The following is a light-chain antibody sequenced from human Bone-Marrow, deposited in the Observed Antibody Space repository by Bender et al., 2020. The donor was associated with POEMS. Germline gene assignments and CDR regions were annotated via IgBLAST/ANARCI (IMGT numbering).Light chain of an antibody. CDR3: QVWDGSSVHWV. CDR2: DDR. CDR1: NLGSKS. Sequence: SYVLAQPRSLSVAPGQTAIITCGGNNLGSKSVHWYQQRPGQAPVLVVYDDRDRPSGIPERFSGSKFGNTATLTISRVEAGDEGHYYCQVWDGSSVHWVFGGGTKLTVL. J-gene: IGLJ3*02. V-gene: IGLV3-21*02.